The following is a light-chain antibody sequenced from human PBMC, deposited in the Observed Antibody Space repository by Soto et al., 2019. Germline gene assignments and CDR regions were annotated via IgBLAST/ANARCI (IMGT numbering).Light chain of an antibody. J-gene: IGKJ5*01. CDR2: DAS. CDR3: QQYGTLIS. CDR1: QSLGNTY. Sequence: EIVLTQSPGTLSLSPGERATLSCRASQSLGNTYLAWYQRKPGQAPRLLIYDASSRATDIPARFSGSGAGPDFTRTISRLEPEDSAVYDCQQYGTLISFGQGTRLEIK. V-gene: IGKV3-20*01.